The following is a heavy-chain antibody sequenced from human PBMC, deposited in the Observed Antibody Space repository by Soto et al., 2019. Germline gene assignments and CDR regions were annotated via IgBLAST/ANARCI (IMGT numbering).Heavy chain of an antibody. Sequence: QVQLQESGPGLVKPSQTLSLTCTVSGGSISSGGYYWSWIRQHPGKGLEWIGYIYYSGSTYYNPSLKMRVTISVDTSKNQFSLKLSSVTAADTAVYYCARDPYYYDSSGYQGSYFDYWGQGTLVTVSS. J-gene: IGHJ4*02. D-gene: IGHD3-22*01. CDR2: IYYSGST. V-gene: IGHV4-31*03. CDR3: ARDPYYYDSSGYQGSYFDY. CDR1: GGSISSGGYY.